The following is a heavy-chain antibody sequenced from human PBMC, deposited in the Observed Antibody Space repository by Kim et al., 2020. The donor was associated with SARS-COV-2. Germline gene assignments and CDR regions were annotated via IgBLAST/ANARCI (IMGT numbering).Heavy chain of an antibody. CDR2: ISSSGSTI. CDR1: GFTFSDYY. CDR3: ARGRTERYYYYYGMDV. V-gene: IGHV3-11*01. J-gene: IGHJ6*02. Sequence: GGSLRLSCAASGFTFSDYYMSWIRQAPGKGLEWVSYISSSGSTIYYADSVKGRFTISRDNAKNSLYLQMNSLRAEDTAVYYCARGRTERYYYYYGMDVWGQGTTVTVSS. D-gene: IGHD3-10*01.